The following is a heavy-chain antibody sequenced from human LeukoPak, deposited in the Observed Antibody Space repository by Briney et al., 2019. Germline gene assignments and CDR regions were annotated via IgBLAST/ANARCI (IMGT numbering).Heavy chain of an antibody. CDR2: INWNGGST. V-gene: IGHV3-20*04. D-gene: IGHD3-10*01. Sequence: GGSLRLSCAASGFTFDDYGMSWVRQAPGKGLEWVSGINWNGGSTGYADSVKGRFTISRDNAKNSLYLQMSSLRAEDTAIYYCARRDGSGSYFFDYWGQGTLVTVSS. J-gene: IGHJ4*02. CDR1: GFTFDDYG. CDR3: ARRDGSGSYFFDY.